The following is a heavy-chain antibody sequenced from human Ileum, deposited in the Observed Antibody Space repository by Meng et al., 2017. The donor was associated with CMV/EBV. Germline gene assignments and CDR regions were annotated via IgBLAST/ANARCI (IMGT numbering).Heavy chain of an antibody. D-gene: IGHD6-6*01. J-gene: IGHJ4*01. V-gene: IGHV4-59*01. CDR3: ARGAALFDY. CDR1: GDSISDYY. Sequence: QVQLQEPGPGLVKPSETLSLTCTVSGDSISDYYWSWIRQPPGKGLEWIGHIHYSGSTSYNSSLKSRVTISLDTSKNQFSLRLSSVTTADTAVYYCARGAALFDYWGQGTLVTVSS. CDR2: IHYSGST.